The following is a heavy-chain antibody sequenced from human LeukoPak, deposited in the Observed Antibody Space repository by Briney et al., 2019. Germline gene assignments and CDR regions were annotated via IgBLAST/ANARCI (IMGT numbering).Heavy chain of an antibody. CDR1: GGSISSYY. J-gene: IGHJ3*02. CDR2: IYYSGST. V-gene: IGHV4-59*08. CDR3: ARHIHYDFWSGYSGTPGAFDI. Sequence: SETLSLTCTVSGGSISSYYWSWIRQPPGKGLEWIGYIYYSGSTNYNPSLKSRVTISVDTSKNQFSLKLSSVTAADTAVYYCARHIHYDFWSGYSGTPGAFDIWGQGTMVTVSS. D-gene: IGHD3-3*01.